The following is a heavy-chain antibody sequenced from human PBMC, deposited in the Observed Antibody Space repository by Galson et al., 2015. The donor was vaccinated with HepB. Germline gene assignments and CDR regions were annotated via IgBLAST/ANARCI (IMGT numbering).Heavy chain of an antibody. J-gene: IGHJ5*02. CDR3: ARGYRGRSKGFDP. Sequence: SETLSLTCAVYGGSFSGYYWSWIRQPPGKGLEWIGEINHSGSTNYNPSLKSRVTISVDTSKNQFSLKLSSVTAADTAVYYCARGYRGRSKGFDPWGQGTLVTVSS. CDR1: GGSFSGYY. V-gene: IGHV4-34*01. D-gene: IGHD3-10*01. CDR2: INHSGST.